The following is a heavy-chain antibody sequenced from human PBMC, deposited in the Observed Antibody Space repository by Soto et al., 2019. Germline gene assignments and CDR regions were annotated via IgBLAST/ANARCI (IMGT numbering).Heavy chain of an antibody. J-gene: IGHJ5*02. CDR2: VYSSGGT. CDR3: ARGQRFSDWFDP. Sequence: SETLSLTCTVSGGSMSSYYWTWIRQPAGKGLERIGRVYSSGGTHYNPSLKSRVTISLDTSKNQFSLRLLSVTDADTAVYYCARGQRFSDWFDPWGQGTLVTVSS. V-gene: IGHV4-4*07. D-gene: IGHD3-3*01. CDR1: GGSMSSYY.